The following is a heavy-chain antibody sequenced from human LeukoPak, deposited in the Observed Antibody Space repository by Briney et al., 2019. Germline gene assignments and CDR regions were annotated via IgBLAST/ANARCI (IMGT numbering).Heavy chain of an antibody. CDR2: IYYSGST. CDR3: ARGIAAADY. D-gene: IGHD6-13*01. CDR1: GGSISSYY. J-gene: IGHJ4*02. V-gene: IGHV4-59*01. Sequence: KASETLSLTCTVSGGSISSYYWSWIRQPPGKGLEWIGYIYYSGSTNYNPSLKSRVTISVDTSKNQFPLKLSSVTAADTAVYYCARGIAAADYWGQGTLVTVSS.